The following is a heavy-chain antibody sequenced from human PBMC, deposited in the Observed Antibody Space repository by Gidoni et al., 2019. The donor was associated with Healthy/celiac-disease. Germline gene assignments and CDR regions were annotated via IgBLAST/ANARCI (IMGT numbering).Heavy chain of an antibody. J-gene: IGHJ3*02. Sequence: QPSWSLRLSCAASGFTLSSSSMNWVRQAPGKGLEWVSYISSSSSTIYYADSVKGRFTISRDIAKTSLYLQMNSLRDEDTAVYYCAISDSPYLYCSSTSCYHDAFDIWGQGTMVTVSS. V-gene: IGHV3-48*02. D-gene: IGHD2-2*01. CDR3: AISDSPYLYCSSTSCYHDAFDI. CDR1: GFTLSSSS. CDR2: ISSSSSTI.